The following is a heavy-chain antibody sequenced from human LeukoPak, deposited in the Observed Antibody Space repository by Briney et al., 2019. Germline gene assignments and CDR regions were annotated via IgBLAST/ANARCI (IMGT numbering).Heavy chain of an antibody. CDR1: GGSFSGYY. CDR2: IYYSGST. CDR3: ARDGYDSSGYGFDP. Sequence: KPSETLSLTCAVHGGSFSGYYWTWIRQPPGKGLEWIGSIYYSGSTYYNPSLKSRVTISVDTSKNQFSLKLSSVTAADTAVYYCARDGYDSSGYGFDPWGQGTLVTVSS. V-gene: IGHV4-34*01. J-gene: IGHJ5*02. D-gene: IGHD3-22*01.